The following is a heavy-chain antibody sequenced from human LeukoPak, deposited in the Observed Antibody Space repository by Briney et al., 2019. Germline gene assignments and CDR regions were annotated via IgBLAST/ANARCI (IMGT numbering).Heavy chain of an antibody. V-gene: IGHV3-74*01. CDR2: INSDGSST. CDR3: ARRDGYNLNWFDP. CDR1: GFTFSSYW. Sequence: PGGSLRLSCAASGFTFSSYWMHWVRQAPGKGLVWVSGINSDGSSTTYADSVKGRFTVSRDNAKNTLYLQMNSLRAEDTAVYYCARRDGYNLNWFDPRGQGTQVTVSS. J-gene: IGHJ5*02. D-gene: IGHD5-24*01.